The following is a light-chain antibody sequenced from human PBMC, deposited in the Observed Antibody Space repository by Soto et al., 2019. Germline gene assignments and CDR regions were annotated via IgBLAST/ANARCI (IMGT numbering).Light chain of an antibody. CDR1: STDFDGYDY. Sequence: QSALTQPASVSGSPGQSITISCTGASTDFDGYDYVSWYQQHPGQAPKLMIYDVNNRPSGVSYRFSGSKSGDTASLTISGLQAEDDADYYCSSYTSSAHFYVFGTGTKVTVL. V-gene: IGLV2-14*03. CDR3: SSYTSSAHFYV. CDR2: DVN. J-gene: IGLJ1*01.